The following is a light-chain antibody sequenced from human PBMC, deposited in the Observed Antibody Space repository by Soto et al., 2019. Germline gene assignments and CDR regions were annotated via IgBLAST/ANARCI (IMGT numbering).Light chain of an antibody. Sequence: QSVLTQPASVSGSPGQSITISCTGTSSDVGSYNLVSWYQQHPGKAPKLMIYEGSKRPSGVSNRFSGSKSGNTASRTISGLQAEDEADYYCCSYAGSSTFEVFGTGTKLTVL. CDR3: CSYAGSSTFEV. J-gene: IGLJ1*01. CDR1: SSDVGSYNL. CDR2: EGS. V-gene: IGLV2-23*03.